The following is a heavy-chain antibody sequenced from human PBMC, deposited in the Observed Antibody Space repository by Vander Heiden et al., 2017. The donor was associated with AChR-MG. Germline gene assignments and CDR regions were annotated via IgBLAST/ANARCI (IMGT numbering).Heavy chain of an antibody. CDR3: ALTVVPAAYFDY. V-gene: IGHV3-30-3*01. J-gene: IGHJ4*02. Sequence: QVQLVESGGGVVQPGRSLRLACAASGLPFSSYAMHWVRQAPGKGLEWVAVISYDGSNKYYADSVKGRFTISRDNSKNTLYLQMNSLRAEDTAVYYCALTVVPAAYFDYWGQGTLVTVSS. D-gene: IGHD2-2*01. CDR1: GLPFSSYA. CDR2: ISYDGSNK.